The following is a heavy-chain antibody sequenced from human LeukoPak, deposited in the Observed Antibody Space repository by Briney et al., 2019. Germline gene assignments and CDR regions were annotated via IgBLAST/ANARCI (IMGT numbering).Heavy chain of an antibody. CDR1: GFTVSSNG. D-gene: IGHD3-10*01. V-gene: IGHV3-23*01. CDR2: ISGSGGST. J-gene: IGHJ4*02. Sequence: GGSLRLSCAASGFTVSSNGLSWVRQAPGKGLEWVSAISGSGGSTYYADSVKGRFTISRDNSKNTLYLQMNSLRAEDTAVYYCAKELVVSYGSGYWGQGTLVTVSS. CDR3: AKELVVSYGSGY.